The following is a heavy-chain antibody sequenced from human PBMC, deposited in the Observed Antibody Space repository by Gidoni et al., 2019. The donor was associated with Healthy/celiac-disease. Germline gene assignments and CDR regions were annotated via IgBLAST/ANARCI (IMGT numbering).Heavy chain of an antibody. CDR3: ARFRGQWLVRAPGAFDI. CDR1: GGPFSSYA. CDR2: IIPIFGTA. V-gene: IGHV1-69*01. J-gene: IGHJ3*02. D-gene: IGHD6-19*01. Sequence: QVQLVQSGAEVKKPGSSVKVSCKASGGPFSSYAISWVRQAPGQGLEWMGGIIPIFGTANYAQKFQGRVTITADESTSTAYMELSSLRSEDTAVYYCARFRGQWLVRAPGAFDIWGQGTMVTVSS.